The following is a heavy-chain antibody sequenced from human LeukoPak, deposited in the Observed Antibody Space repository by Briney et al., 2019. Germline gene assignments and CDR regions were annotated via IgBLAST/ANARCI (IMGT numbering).Heavy chain of an antibody. Sequence: SETLSLTCAVYGGSFSGYYWSWIRQPPGKGLEWIGEINHSGSTNYNPSLKSRVTISVDTSKNQFSLKLSSVTAADTAAYYCARLSYSGPDYWGQGTLVTVSS. CDR1: GGSFSGYY. CDR2: INHSGST. J-gene: IGHJ4*02. D-gene: IGHD1-26*01. V-gene: IGHV4-34*01. CDR3: ARLSYSGPDY.